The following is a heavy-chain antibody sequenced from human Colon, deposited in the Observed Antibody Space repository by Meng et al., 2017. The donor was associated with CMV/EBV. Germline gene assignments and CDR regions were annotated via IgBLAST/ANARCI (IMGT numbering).Heavy chain of an antibody. CDR1: GGSISSGSYH. Sequence: SETLSLTCTVSGGSISSGSYHWGWLRQTPGKGLEWVGSIHNSGSTQYSPSLNSRVTMSIDTSKNQLSLKLTSVTAADTAVYYCARLSGGHACCGADYWGQGTLVTVSS. J-gene: IGHJ4*02. CDR2: IHNSGST. D-gene: IGHD2-8*02. CDR3: ARLSGGHACCGADY. V-gene: IGHV4-39*07.